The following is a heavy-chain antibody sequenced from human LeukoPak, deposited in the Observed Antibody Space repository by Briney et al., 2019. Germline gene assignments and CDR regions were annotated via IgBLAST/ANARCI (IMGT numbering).Heavy chain of an antibody. CDR3: ARDLIAARPGWFDP. CDR1: GYTFTTYG. Sequence: ASVKVSCKASGYTFTTYGINWVRQAPGQGLEWMGWISAYNGNTNYAQNLQGRVTLTTDTSASTAYMELRSLRSDYTAVYYCARDLIAARPGWFDPWGQGTLVIVSS. J-gene: IGHJ5*02. D-gene: IGHD6-6*01. V-gene: IGHV1-18*01. CDR2: ISAYNGNT.